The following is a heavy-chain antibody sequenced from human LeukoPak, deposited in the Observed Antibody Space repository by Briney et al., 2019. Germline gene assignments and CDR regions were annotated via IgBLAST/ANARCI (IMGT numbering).Heavy chain of an antibody. Sequence: GRSLRLSCAASGSTFSSYGMHWVRQAPGKGLEWVAVISYDGSSTYYADSVKGRFTISRDDSKNTLFLEMNSLRIEDAAVYYCAKQQLKNFDYWGQGTLVTVSS. CDR1: GSTFSSYG. V-gene: IGHV3-30*18. CDR3: AKQQLKNFDY. D-gene: IGHD6-13*01. CDR2: ISYDGSST. J-gene: IGHJ4*02.